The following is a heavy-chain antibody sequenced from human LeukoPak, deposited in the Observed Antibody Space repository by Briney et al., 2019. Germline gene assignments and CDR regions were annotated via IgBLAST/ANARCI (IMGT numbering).Heavy chain of an antibody. Sequence: GGSLRLSCAASGFTFNNYAMSWVRQAPGKGLEWLSAISGNGGNTYYADSVKGRFTISRDNSKNTLYLQMNSLRAEDTAIYYCAKDQGGGSSWYEGDYWGQGTLVTVSS. J-gene: IGHJ4*02. D-gene: IGHD6-13*01. CDR3: AKDQGGGSSWYEGDY. CDR1: GFTFNNYA. CDR2: ISGNGGNT. V-gene: IGHV3-23*01.